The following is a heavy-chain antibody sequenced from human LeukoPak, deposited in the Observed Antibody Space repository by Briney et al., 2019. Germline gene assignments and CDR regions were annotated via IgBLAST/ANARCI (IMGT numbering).Heavy chain of an antibody. CDR2: IYYSGST. Sequence: SETLSLTCTVSGGSISSYYWSWIRQPPGKGLEWIGYIYYSGSTHYNPSLKSRVTISVDTSKNQFSLKLSSVTAADTAVYYCARVPGDKKRYFDLWGRGTLVTVSS. D-gene: IGHD7-27*01. V-gene: IGHV4-59*01. CDR1: GGSISSYY. J-gene: IGHJ2*01. CDR3: ARVPGDKKRYFDL.